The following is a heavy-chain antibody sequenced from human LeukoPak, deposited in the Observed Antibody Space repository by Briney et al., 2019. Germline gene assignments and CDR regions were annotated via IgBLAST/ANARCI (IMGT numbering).Heavy chain of an antibody. J-gene: IGHJ6*03. V-gene: IGHV1-18*01. D-gene: IGHD1-1*01. CDR3: AREHKLGTSNYYYYYMDV. Sequence: ASVKVSCKASGYTFTSYGISWVRQAPGQGLEWMGWISAYNGNTNYAQKLQGRITMTTDTSTSTAYMELRSLRSDDTAVYYCAREHKLGTSNYYYYYMDVWGEGTTVTVPS. CDR1: GYTFTSYG. CDR2: ISAYNGNT.